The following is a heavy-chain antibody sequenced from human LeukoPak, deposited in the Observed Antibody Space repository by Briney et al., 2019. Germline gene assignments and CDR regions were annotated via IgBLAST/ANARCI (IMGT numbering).Heavy chain of an antibody. CDR3: ARRGSSRTYFDY. J-gene: IGHJ4*02. CDR1: GGSISSSSYY. Sequence: SETLSLTCTVSGGSISSSSYYWGWIRQPPGKGLEWIGSIYYSGSTYYNPSLKSRVTTSVDTSKNQFSLKLSSVTAADTAVYYCARRGSSRTYFDYWGQGTLVTVSS. CDR2: IYYSGST. V-gene: IGHV4-39*07. D-gene: IGHD6-13*01.